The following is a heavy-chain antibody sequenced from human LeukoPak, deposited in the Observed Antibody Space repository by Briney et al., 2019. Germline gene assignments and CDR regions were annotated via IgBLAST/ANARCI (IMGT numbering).Heavy chain of an antibody. V-gene: IGHV4-39*07. CDR3: ARHMVAYYYGSGAALDY. CDR2: LYYSGST. D-gene: IGHD3-10*01. CDR1: GGSISSSTSY. Sequence: SETLSLTCIVSGGSISSSTSYWGWIRQPPGKGLEWIGTLYYSGSTGYNPSLKSRVTISVDTSKNQFSLKLSSVTAADTAVYYCARHMVAYYYGSGAALDYWGQGTLVTVSS. J-gene: IGHJ4*02.